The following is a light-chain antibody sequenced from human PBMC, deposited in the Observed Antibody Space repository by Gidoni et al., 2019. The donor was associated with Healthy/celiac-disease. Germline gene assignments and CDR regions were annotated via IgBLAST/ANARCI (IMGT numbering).Light chain of an antibody. CDR1: SSYVGRYNL. CDR2: EVS. J-gene: IGLJ2*01. Sequence: QSARTQPASVSGPPGQSITISCTGTSSYVGRYNLVSWYQQHPVKAPKLMIYEVSKRPSGFSTRFSGSKSSNTASLTISGLQAADEADYYCCSYAGSSTVVFGGGTKLTVL. V-gene: IGLV2-23*02. CDR3: CSYAGSSTVV.